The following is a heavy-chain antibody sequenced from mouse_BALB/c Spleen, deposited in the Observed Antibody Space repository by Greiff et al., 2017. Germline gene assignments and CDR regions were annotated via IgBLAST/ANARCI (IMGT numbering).Heavy chain of an antibody. Sequence: QVQLKESGPGLVAPSQSLSITCTVSGFSLTSYGVHWVRQPPGKGLEWLGVIWAGGSTNYYSALMSRLSISKDNSKSQVFLKMNSLQTDDTAMYYCASHYAMDYWGQGTSVTVSS. CDR1: GFSLTSYG. CDR3: ASHYAMDY. V-gene: IGHV2-9*02. CDR2: IWAGGST. J-gene: IGHJ4*01.